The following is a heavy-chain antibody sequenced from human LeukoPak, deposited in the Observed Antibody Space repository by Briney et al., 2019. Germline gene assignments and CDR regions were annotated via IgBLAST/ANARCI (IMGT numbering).Heavy chain of an antibody. D-gene: IGHD6-19*01. CDR3: AREGSGVAGHFDY. J-gene: IGHJ4*02. CDR2: ISSSSSYI. Sequence: PGGSLRLSCAASGFTFSSYRMNWVRRAPGKGPEWVLSISSSSSYIYYADSVKGRFTISRDNAKNSLYLQMNSLRAEDTAVYYCAREGSGVAGHFDYWGQGTLVTVSS. CDR1: GFTFSSYR. V-gene: IGHV3-21*01.